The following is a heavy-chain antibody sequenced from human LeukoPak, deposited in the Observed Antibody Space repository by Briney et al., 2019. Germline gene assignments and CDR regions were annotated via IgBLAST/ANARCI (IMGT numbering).Heavy chain of an antibody. J-gene: IGHJ4*02. CDR3: VKLGYCTNGICYTIDY. CDR2: IYPGDSDT. V-gene: IGHV5-51*01. D-gene: IGHD2-8*01. CDR1: GYTFTSYW. Sequence: KAGESLKISCKGSGYTFTSYWIGWVRQMPGEGLEWMGIIYPGDSDTRYSPSFQGQVTISADKSISTAYLQWSSLKASDTAMYYCVKLGYCTNGICYTIDYWGQGTLVTVSS.